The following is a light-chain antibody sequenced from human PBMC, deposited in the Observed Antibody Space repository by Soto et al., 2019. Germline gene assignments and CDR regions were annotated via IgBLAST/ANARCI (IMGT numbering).Light chain of an antibody. CDR2: AAS. V-gene: IGKV1-39*01. J-gene: IGKJ5*01. CDR1: QSISSY. Sequence: DIQMTQSPSSLSASVGDRVTITCPASQSISSYLNWYHQKPGKAPKLLIYAASSLQSGVPSRFSGSGSGTDFTLTISSLQPEDFATNYCQQSYSTPITFGQATRLEIK. CDR3: QQSYSTPIT.